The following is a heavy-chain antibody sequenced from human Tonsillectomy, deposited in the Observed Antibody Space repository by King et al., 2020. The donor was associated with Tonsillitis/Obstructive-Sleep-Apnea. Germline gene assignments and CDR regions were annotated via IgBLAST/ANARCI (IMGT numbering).Heavy chain of an antibody. CDR2: IKHGGSDT. Sequence: VQLVESGGGLVQPGGSLRLSCAASGFTFSSYWMSWVRQAPGKGLEWVANIKHGGSDTYYVDSVKGRFTISRDNAKNSLFLQMNNLRAEDTALFYCARESSGYCSSTSSEGGAFDILGQGTMGTVSS. J-gene: IGHJ3*02. CDR1: GFTFSSYW. V-gene: IGHV3-7*03. CDR3: ARESSGYCSSTSSEGGAFDI. D-gene: IGHD2-2*03.